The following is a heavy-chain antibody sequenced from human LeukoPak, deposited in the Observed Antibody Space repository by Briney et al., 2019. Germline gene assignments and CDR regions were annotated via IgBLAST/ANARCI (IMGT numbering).Heavy chain of an antibody. CDR1: GYTFTSYA. J-gene: IGHJ6*02. D-gene: IGHD3-3*01. V-gene: IGHV1-3*01. Sequence: ASVKVSCKASGYTFTSYAMHWVRQAPGQRLEWMGWINAGNGNTKYSQKFQGRVTITRDTSASTAYMELSSLRSEDTAVYYCAREFSVTYYDFWNMIGNGMDVWGQGTTVTVSS. CDR2: INAGNGNT. CDR3: AREFSVTYYDFWNMIGNGMDV.